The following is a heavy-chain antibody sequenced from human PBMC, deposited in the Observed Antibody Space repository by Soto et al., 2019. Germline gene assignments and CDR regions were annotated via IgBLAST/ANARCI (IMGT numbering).Heavy chain of an antibody. Sequence: EAQVVESGGGLVKPGGSLRLSCEASGFTFSNAWMSWVRQAPGKGLEWVGRIKSFLDGGTGDYAAPVKGRFTLTRDDSKNMLYLQMNSLKAEDAAVYYCATDHPWVGFDPWGQGTLVTVSS. D-gene: IGHD7-27*01. J-gene: IGHJ5*02. CDR1: GFTFSNAW. CDR2: IKSFLDGGTG. V-gene: IGHV3-15*01. CDR3: ATDHPWVGFDP.